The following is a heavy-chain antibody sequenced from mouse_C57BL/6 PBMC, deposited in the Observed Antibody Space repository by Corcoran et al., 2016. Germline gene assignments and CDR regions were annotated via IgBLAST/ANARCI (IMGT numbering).Heavy chain of an antibody. CDR2: IYWDDDT. Sequence: QVTLQESGPGILQSSQTLSLTCSFSGFSLRTSGMGGSWIRKPSGKGLEWLAHIYWDDDTRYNPSLKRRLTISKDTSRNQVFLKITSVDTAATATYYCSLSSWFAYWGQGTLVTVSA. D-gene: IGHD1-1*01. V-gene: IGHV8-12*01. J-gene: IGHJ3*01. CDR3: SLSSWFAY. CDR1: GFSLRTSGMG.